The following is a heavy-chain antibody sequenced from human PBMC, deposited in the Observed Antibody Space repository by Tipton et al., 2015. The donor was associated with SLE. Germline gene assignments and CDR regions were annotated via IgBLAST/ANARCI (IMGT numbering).Heavy chain of an antibody. CDR1: GYAFTNYG. Sequence: QSGAEVKKPGASVRVSCKASGYAFTNYGITWVRQAPGQGLEWMGWISAYNGNTKYAQKFQGRVTMTTDTSTTTAHIELRSLISDDTAIYFCARDAELAYYFDYWGQGTLVTVSS. J-gene: IGHJ4*02. CDR2: ISAYNGNT. CDR3: ARDAELAYYFDY. V-gene: IGHV1-18*01. D-gene: IGHD1-1*01.